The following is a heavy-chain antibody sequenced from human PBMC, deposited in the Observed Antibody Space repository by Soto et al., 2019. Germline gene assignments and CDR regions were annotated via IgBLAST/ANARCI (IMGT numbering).Heavy chain of an antibody. J-gene: IGHJ4*02. CDR2: IIPILGIA. CDR1: GGTFSSYT. D-gene: IGHD2-15*01. Sequence: QVQLVQSGAEVKKPGSSVKVSCKASGGTFSSYTISWVRQAPGQGLEWMGRIIPILGIANYAQKFQGRVTMAADNSTRPAYMGRGSLRSEDTAVYYCARDRSGYCSGGSCHSDSDYWGQGTLDTVSS. V-gene: IGHV1-69*08. CDR3: ARDRSGYCSGGSCHSDSDY.